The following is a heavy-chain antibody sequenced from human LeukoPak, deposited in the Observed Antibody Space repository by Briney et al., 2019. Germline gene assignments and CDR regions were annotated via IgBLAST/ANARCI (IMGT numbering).Heavy chain of an antibody. Sequence: GGSLRLSCAASGFTVSSNYMSWVRQAPGKGLEWVAVISYDGSNKYYADSVKGRFTISRDNSKNTLYLQMNSLRAEDTAVYYCARGGYSSGWYYYWGQGTLVTVSS. CDR3: ARGGYSSGWYYY. D-gene: IGHD6-19*01. CDR1: GFTVSSNY. V-gene: IGHV3-30-3*01. CDR2: ISYDGSNK. J-gene: IGHJ4*02.